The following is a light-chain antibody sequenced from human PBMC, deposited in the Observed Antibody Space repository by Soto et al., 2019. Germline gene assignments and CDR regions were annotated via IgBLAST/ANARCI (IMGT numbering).Light chain of an antibody. CDR1: QRISSW. J-gene: IGKJ2*01. V-gene: IGKV1-5*01. Sequence: DIQMTQSPSTLSASVGDRVTITCRASQRISSWLAWYQQKPGKAPKLLIYDASSLESWVPSRFSGSGSGTEFTLTISSLQPDDFATYYCQQYTSYGLYTFGQGTKLEIK. CDR2: DAS. CDR3: QQYTSYGLYT.